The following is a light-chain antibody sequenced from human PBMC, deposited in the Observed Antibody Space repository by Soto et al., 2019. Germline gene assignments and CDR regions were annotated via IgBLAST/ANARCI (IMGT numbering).Light chain of an antibody. J-gene: IGLJ1*01. Sequence: QSVLTQPPSASGTPGQSVTISCSGSSSNIGTNTVNWYQQLPGTAPKLLIYNNNQRPSGVPDRFSGSKSGTSASLAISGLQSDIEADYYCAAWDDSLNGYVFGIGTKVTVL. CDR2: NNN. V-gene: IGLV1-44*01. CDR3: AAWDDSLNGYV. CDR1: SSNIGTNT.